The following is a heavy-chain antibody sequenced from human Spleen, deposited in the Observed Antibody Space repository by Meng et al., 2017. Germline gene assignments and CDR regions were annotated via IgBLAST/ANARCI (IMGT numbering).Heavy chain of an antibody. CDR1: GYTFTSYG. J-gene: IGHJ5*02. D-gene: IGHD6-13*01. V-gene: IGHV1-18*01. CDR3: ARDLRDGSSWYGWFDP. Sequence: ASVKVSCKASGYTFTSYGISWVRQAPGQGLEWMGWISAYNGKTNYAQKLQGRVTMTTDTSTSTAYMEPRSLRSDDTAVYYCARDLRDGSSWYGWFDPWGQGTLVTVSS. CDR2: ISAYNGKT.